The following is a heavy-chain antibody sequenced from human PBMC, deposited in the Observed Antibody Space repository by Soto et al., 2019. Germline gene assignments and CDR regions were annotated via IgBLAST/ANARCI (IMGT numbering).Heavy chain of an antibody. CDR3: ASQLSRGVVFQGLYN. Sequence: LRLSCAASGFTFSSHWMHWVRQAPGKGLVWVSRINSDGSSTSYADSVKGRFTISRDNAKNTLYLQMNSLSAEDTAVYYGASQLSRGVVFQGLYNWGQGTLVTVSS. CDR1: GFTFSSHW. CDR2: INSDGSST. J-gene: IGHJ4*02. V-gene: IGHV3-74*01. D-gene: IGHD3-3*01.